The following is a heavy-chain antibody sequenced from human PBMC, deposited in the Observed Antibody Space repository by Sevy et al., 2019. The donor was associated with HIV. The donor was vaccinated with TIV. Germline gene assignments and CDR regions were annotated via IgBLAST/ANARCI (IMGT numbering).Heavy chain of an antibody. V-gene: IGHV1-8*01. CDR3: VRARLDYEFWSGSYFSRAPWGYKYYAMDV. J-gene: IGHJ6*02. CDR2: MNPNNGNT. Sequence: ASVKVSCKAAGYSFTNFDINWVRQATGQGLEWMGWMNPNNGNTHYAQKFQGRVTMTRSSSANTAYMELSSLTSEDTAIYYCVRARLDYEFWSGSYFSRAPWGYKYYAMDVWGQGTTVTVSS. D-gene: IGHD3-3*01. CDR1: GYSFTNFD.